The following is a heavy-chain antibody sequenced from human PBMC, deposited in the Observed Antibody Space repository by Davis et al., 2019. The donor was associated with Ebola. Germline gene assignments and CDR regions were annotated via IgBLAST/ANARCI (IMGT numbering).Heavy chain of an antibody. J-gene: IGHJ3*01. V-gene: IGHV3-13*01. D-gene: IGHD1-7*01. CDR3: AREAITGTTWYAFDV. Sequence: PGGSLRLSCAASGFSFSDYDMHWVRQVTGKGLEWVSAIGAAADTYYSGSVKGRFTISRENGKNSLYLQMNSLRAGDTAVYYCAREAITGTTWYAFDVCGQGTMVTVSS. CDR1: GFSFSDYD. CDR2: IGAAADT.